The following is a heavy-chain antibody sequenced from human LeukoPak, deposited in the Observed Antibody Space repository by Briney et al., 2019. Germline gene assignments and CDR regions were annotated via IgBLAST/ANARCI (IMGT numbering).Heavy chain of an antibody. D-gene: IGHD4-17*01. J-gene: IGHJ4*02. CDR3: AKDFGYGDYSDY. Sequence: GRSLRLSCAASGFTFDDYAMHWVRQAPGKGLEWVSGISWNSGSIGYADSVKGRFTISRDNAKNSLYLQMNSLRAEDTALYYCAKDFGYGDYSDYWGQGTLVTVSS. CDR1: GFTFDDYA. CDR2: ISWNSGSI. V-gene: IGHV3-9*01.